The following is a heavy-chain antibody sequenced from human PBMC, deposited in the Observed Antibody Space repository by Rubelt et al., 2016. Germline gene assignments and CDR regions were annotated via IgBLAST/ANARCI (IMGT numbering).Heavy chain of an antibody. Sequence: QVQLVQSGAEVKKPGSSVKVSCKASGVSFVHSAVPWVRPAPGRWLEWVGGIIPLFGKPTYAQKFQGRVTIIADDSTSTTYMELIRLRPEDTAVYFCARDRHVGEGYSNVFDIWGQGTIVTVSS. V-gene: IGHV1-69*01. D-gene: IGHD3-22*01. J-gene: IGHJ3*02. CDR1: GVSFVHSA. CDR3: ARDRHVGEGYSNVFDI. CDR2: IIPLFGKP.